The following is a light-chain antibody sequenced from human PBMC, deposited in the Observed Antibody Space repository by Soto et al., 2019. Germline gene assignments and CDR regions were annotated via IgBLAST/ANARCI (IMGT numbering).Light chain of an antibody. Sequence: IVLTPSPGELSSSRGERATLSCSASQSVSTSNLAWYQQRPGQAPRLLIYGASSRVTGFPARFSGSGSGTDFTLTISSLQSDDFAVYYCQQDDILPWTFAQGTKVDVK. CDR3: QQDDILPWT. V-gene: IGKV3D-7*01. J-gene: IGKJ1*01. CDR2: GAS. CDR1: QSVSTSN.